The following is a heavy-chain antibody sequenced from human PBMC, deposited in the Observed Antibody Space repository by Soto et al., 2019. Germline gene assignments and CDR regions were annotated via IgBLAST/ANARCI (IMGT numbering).Heavy chain of an antibody. CDR1: GESFSGYY. D-gene: IGHD3-10*01. J-gene: IGHJ6*03. V-gene: IGHV4-34*01. Sequence: QVQLQQWGAGLLKPSETLSLTCAVYGESFSGYYWSWLRQPPGKGLEWIGEINHSGSTNYNPSLKSRVTISVDTSKRQFSLKVKSVTAADTAVYYCARSDQTVTTGIYYYYMDVWGRGTTVTVSS. CDR3: ARSDQTVTTGIYYYYMDV. CDR2: INHSGST.